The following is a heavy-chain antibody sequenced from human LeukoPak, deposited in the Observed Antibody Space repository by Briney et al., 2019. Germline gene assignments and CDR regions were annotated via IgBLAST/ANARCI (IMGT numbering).Heavy chain of an antibody. CDR2: ISTSSTYI. CDR1: GFSFSKYE. CDR3: ARDPPFIIGTTFFDY. J-gene: IGHJ4*02. V-gene: IGHV3-21*01. Sequence: GGSLRLSCVASGFSFSKYEMNWVRQAPGKGLEWVSSISTSSTYIYYADSVKGRFTISRDNAKNSLYLQMNSLRAEDTAVYYCARDPPFIIGTTFFDYWGQGTLVTVSS. D-gene: IGHD1-20*01.